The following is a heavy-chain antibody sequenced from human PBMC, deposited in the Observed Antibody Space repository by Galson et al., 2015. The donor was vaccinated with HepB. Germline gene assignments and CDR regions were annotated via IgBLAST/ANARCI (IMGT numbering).Heavy chain of an antibody. V-gene: IGHV4-4*07. D-gene: IGHD6-13*01. Sequence: SETLSLTCTVSGASITSYYWSWIRQPAGKGLEWIGRIYTSGSTNYNPSLKSRVTMSVDTSKNQFSLKLTSVTAADTAVYYCARVSGSWYDAENWYFDLWGRGTLVTVSS. CDR3: ARVSGSWYDAENWYFDL. CDR1: GASITSYY. J-gene: IGHJ2*01. CDR2: IYTSGST.